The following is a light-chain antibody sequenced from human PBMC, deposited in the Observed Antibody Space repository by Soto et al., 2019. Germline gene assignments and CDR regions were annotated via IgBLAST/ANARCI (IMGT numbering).Light chain of an antibody. Sequence: DIQLTQSPSFLSASVGDRVTVACRASQVIHSYLAWYQQKPGKAPKLLIYTASTLQSGVPSRFSGSGSGTEFTLTITSLQPEDFAAYYCQQLYSYPLTFGGGTKVEIK. V-gene: IGKV1-9*01. CDR2: TAS. CDR3: QQLYSYPLT. CDR1: QVIHSY. J-gene: IGKJ4*01.